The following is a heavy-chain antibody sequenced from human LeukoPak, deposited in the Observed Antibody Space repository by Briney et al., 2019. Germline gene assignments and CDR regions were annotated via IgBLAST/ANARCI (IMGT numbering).Heavy chain of an antibody. J-gene: IGHJ4*02. V-gene: IGHV3-74*01. D-gene: IGHD1-1*01. CDR2: INTDGSST. Sequence: GGSLRLSCAASGFTFSSYWMHWVRHVPGKGLVWVSRINTDGSSTTYADSVKGRFTISRDNTENTLYLQMSSLRAEDTAVYYCAREWKKTGAFDHGGQGTLVTVSA. CDR1: GFTFSSYW. CDR3: AREWKKTGAFDH.